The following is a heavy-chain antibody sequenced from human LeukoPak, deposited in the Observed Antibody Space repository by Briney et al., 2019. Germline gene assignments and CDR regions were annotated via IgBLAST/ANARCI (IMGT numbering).Heavy chain of an antibody. CDR2: IYCSGRT. CDR3: ARHKVHGQAVIVVVPSPDWFFDL. CDR1: GDSIRTRDYY. Sequence: PSETLSLTCTVSGDSIRTRDYYWGWIGQPPGKELEWIGSIYCSGRTYYKSSLKSRVTMSVDTSMNQFSLRLTSVTAADTALYYCARHKVHGQAVIVVVPSPDWFFDLWGRGTLVAVSS. D-gene: IGHD3-22*01. J-gene: IGHJ2*01. V-gene: IGHV4-39*01.